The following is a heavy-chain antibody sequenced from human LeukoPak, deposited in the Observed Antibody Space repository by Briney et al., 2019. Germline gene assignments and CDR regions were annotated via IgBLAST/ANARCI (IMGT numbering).Heavy chain of an antibody. J-gene: IGHJ5*02. D-gene: IGHD2-2*01. CDR2: INPNSGGT. Sequence: ASVKVSCKASRYTFTGYYMHWVRQAPGQGLEWMGWINPNSGGTNYAQKFQGRVTMTRDTSISTAYMELSRLRSDDTAVYYCAREEDIVVVPAAQPALDPWGQGTLVTVSS. CDR1: RYTFTGYY. V-gene: IGHV1-2*02. CDR3: AREEDIVVVPAAQPALDP.